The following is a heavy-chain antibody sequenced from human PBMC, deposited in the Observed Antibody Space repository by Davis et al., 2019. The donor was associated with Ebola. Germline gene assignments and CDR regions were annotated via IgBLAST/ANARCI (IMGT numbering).Heavy chain of an antibody. CDR1: GFISSSYA. CDR3: TRHTYYYGSGSTHALDV. Sequence: GESLKISCAASGFISSSYAMSWVRQASGKGLEWVGRIRSKANSYATAYAASVKGRFTISRDDSKNTAYLQMNSLKTEDTAVYYCTRHTYYYGSGSTHALDVWGQGTTVTVSS. V-gene: IGHV3-73*01. D-gene: IGHD3-10*01. CDR2: IRSKANSYAT. J-gene: IGHJ6*02.